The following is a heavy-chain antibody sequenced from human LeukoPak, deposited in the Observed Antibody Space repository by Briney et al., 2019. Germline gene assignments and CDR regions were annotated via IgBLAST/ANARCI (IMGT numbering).Heavy chain of an antibody. CDR2: ISSSGSTI. Sequence: AGGSLRLSCAASGFTFSDYYMSWIRQAPGKGLEWVSYISSSGSTIYYADSVKGRFTISRDNSKNTLYLQMNSLRAEDTAVYYCARDPLGDYDAFDIWGQGTMVTVSS. CDR1: GFTFSDYY. D-gene: IGHD4-17*01. J-gene: IGHJ3*02. V-gene: IGHV3-11*04. CDR3: ARDPLGDYDAFDI.